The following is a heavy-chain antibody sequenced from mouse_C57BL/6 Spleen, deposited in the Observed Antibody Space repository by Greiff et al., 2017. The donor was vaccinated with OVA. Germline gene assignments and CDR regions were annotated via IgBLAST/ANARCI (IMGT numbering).Heavy chain of an antibody. Sequence: EVQRVESGAGLVKPGASLKLSCAASGFTFSDYGMHWVRQAPEQGLEWVAYISSGSSTIYYADTVKGRFTISRDNAKNTLYLQLTRLRSEDTAMYYCARGEYYGSPFAYWGQGTLVTVSA. CDR2: ISSGSSTI. CDR1: GFTFSDYG. J-gene: IGHJ3*01. CDR3: ARGEYYGSPFAY. V-gene: IGHV5-17*01. D-gene: IGHD1-1*01.